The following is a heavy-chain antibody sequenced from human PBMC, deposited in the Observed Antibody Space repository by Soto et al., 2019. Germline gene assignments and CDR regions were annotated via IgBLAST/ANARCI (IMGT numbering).Heavy chain of an antibody. D-gene: IGHD1-1*01. V-gene: IGHV4-39*01. J-gene: IGHJ2*01. Sequence: QLQLQESGPGLVKPSETLSLTCTVSGGSISSTYYWGWIRQPPGKGLEWIGSIYYSGSTYYNPSLKSRVTISVDKSKSPLALKLSFVTAADTAVYYCARRDQLPAPSWYFDLWGRGTLVTVSS. CDR2: IYYSGST. CDR1: GGSISSTYY. CDR3: ARRDQLPAPSWYFDL.